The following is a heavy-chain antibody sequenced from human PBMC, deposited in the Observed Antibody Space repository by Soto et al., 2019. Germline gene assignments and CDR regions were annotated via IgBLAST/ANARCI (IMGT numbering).Heavy chain of an antibody. Sequence: GASVKVSCKASGYTFTSYGISWVRQAPGQGLEWMGWISAYNGNTNYAQKLQGRVTMTTDTSTSTAYMELRSLRSDDTAVYYCARDVDPHYYDSSGYYYKYYFDYWGQETLFTVSS. CDR3: ARDVDPHYYDSSGYYYKYYFDY. D-gene: IGHD3-22*01. J-gene: IGHJ4*02. V-gene: IGHV1-18*01. CDR2: ISAYNGNT. CDR1: GYTFTSYG.